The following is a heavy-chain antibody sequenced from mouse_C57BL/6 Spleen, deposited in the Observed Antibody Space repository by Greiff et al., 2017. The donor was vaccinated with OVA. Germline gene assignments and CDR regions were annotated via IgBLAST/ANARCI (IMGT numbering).Heavy chain of an antibody. D-gene: IGHD1-1*01. J-gene: IGHJ2*01. Sequence: VKLQQSGAELARPGASVKLSCKASGYTFTSYGISWVKQRTGQGLEWIGEIYPRSGNTYYNEKFKGKATLTADKSSSTAYMELRSLTSEDSAVYFCARKDYGSSYLDYWGQGTTLTVSS. CDR3: ARKDYGSSYLDY. CDR2: IYPRSGNT. V-gene: IGHV1-81*01. CDR1: GYTFTSYG.